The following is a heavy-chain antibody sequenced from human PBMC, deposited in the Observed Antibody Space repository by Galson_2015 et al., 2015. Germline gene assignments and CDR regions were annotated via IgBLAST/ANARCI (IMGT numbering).Heavy chain of an antibody. CDR1: GFTFSSYW. D-gene: IGHD3-3*01. J-gene: IGHJ4*02. V-gene: IGHV3-74*01. CDR2: TTSDGSST. Sequence: SLRLSCAASGFTFSSYWMHWVRQAPGRGLVWVSLTTSDGSSTTYADSVKGRFTVSRDNAKNTLYMQMNSLRAEDTAVYYCTRGGPGSGDYWGQGTLVTVSS. CDR3: TRGGPGSGDY.